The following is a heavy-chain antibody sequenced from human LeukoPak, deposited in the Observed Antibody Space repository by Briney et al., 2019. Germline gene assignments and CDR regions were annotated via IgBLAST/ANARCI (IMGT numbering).Heavy chain of an antibody. J-gene: IGHJ5*02. V-gene: IGHV1-46*01. D-gene: IGHD5-24*01. CDR2: INPSGGST. CDR3: ARDIPTQWLHPPYNWFDP. CDR1: GYTFTSYY. Sequence: ASVKVSCKASGYTFTSYYMHWVRQAPGQGLEWMGIINPSGGSTSYAQKFQGRVTMTRDTSTSTVYMELSSLRSEDTAVYYCARDIPTQWLHPPYNWFDPWGQGTLVTVSP.